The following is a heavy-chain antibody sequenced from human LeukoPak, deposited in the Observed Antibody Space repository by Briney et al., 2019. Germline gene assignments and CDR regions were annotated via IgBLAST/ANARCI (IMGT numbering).Heavy chain of an antibody. V-gene: IGHV2-70*11. Sequence: TLPLTCAVSGGSISSGGYSWSSIPQPPAKALEWLARIDWDDGKYYSTSLKTRLTISKDTSKNQVVLTMTNMDPVDTATYYCARIRAVAGTGPNYYYYYGMDVWGQGTTVTVSS. D-gene: IGHD6-19*01. CDR3: ARIRAVAGTGPNYYYYYGMDV. J-gene: IGHJ6*02. CDR2: IDWDDGK. CDR1: GGSISSGGYS.